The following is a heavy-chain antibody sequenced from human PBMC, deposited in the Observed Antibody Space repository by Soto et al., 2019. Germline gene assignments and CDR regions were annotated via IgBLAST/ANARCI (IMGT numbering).Heavy chain of an antibody. D-gene: IGHD1-1*01. Sequence: EVQLLESGGGLVQPGGSLRLSCAASGFTFSSYAMSWVRQAPGKGLEWVSAISGSGGSTYYADSVKGRFTISRDNSQNTLYLQMNSLRAEDTAVYYCAKDFLYNWNELNFDYWGQGNLVTVSS. V-gene: IGHV3-23*01. CDR1: GFTFSSYA. CDR3: AKDFLYNWNELNFDY. CDR2: ISGSGGST. J-gene: IGHJ4*02.